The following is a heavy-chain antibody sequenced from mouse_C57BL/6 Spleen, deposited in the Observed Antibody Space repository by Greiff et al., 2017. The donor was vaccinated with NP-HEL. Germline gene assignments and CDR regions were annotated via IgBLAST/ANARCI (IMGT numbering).Heavy chain of an antibody. D-gene: IGHD1-1*01. CDR2: SRNKANDYTT. V-gene: IGHV7-1*01. J-gene: IGHJ1*03. CDR3: ARDAPTDYYGSSYEGYFDV. CDR1: GFTFSDFY. Sequence: EVQLVESGGGLVQSGRSLRLSCATSGFTFSDFYMEWVRQAPGKGLEWIAASRNKANDYTTEYSASVKGRFIVSRDTSQSILYLQMNALRAEDTAIYYCARDAPTDYYGSSYEGYFDVWGTGTTVTVSS.